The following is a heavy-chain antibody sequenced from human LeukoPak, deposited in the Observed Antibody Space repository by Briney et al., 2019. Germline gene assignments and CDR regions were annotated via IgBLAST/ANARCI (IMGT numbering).Heavy chain of an antibody. V-gene: IGHV1-69*01. CDR1: GGTFSSYA. D-gene: IGHD3-10*01. Sequence: SVKVSCKASGGTFSSYAISWVRQAPGQGLEWMGGIIPIFGTANYAQKFQGRVTITAEESTSTAYMELSSLRSEDTAVYYCARDLAHYGSGSYFSGYFDYWGQGTLVTVSS. CDR2: IIPIFGTA. CDR3: ARDLAHYGSGSYFSGYFDY. J-gene: IGHJ4*02.